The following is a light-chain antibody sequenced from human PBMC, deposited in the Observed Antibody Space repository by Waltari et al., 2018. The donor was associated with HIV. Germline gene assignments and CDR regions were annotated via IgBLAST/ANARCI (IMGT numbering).Light chain of an antibody. CDR1: QSLLLRNGDNY. J-gene: IGKJ2*01. Sequence: DVVMTQSPVSLSVRPGEPVSISCRSSQSLLLRNGDNYLDWFLQRPGQSPQVLIYLGSNRASGVPDRFSSSGSGTDFTLKISRVEAEDVGIYYCMQALQAPYTFGQGTKLEIK. CDR2: LGS. V-gene: IGKV2-28*01. CDR3: MQALQAPYT.